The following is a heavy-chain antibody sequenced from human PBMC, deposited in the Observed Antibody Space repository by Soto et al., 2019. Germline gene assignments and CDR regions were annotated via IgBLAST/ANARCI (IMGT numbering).Heavy chain of an antibody. J-gene: IGHJ6*02. CDR2: IYCNDDK. V-gene: IGHV2-5*01. D-gene: IGHD1-26*01. CDR3: AHARRTSVSYAQGAYYYYGMYV. Sequence: QITLKQSGPTLVKPTQPLTLTCTFSGFSLSNSGVGVGWIRQPPGKALEWLALIYCNDDKRYSPSLKSRLTITKDTSKNQVVLTMTNMDPVDTASYYCAHARRTSVSYAQGAYYYYGMYVWGQGTTVTVAS. CDR1: GFSLSNSGVG.